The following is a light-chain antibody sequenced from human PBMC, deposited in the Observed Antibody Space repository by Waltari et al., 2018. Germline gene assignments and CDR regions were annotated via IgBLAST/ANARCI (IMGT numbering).Light chain of an antibody. Sequence: QSALTQPASVSGSPGQSITISCTGTSSNVGFYNLVSWYQQHPDKAPKLQVYEVIKLPSGVSSRFSGSKSVNTASLTISGLQAEDEADYYCCSYAGRNIWVFGGGTKVTVL. CDR1: SSNVGFYNL. V-gene: IGLV2-23*02. CDR2: EVI. J-gene: IGLJ3*02. CDR3: CSYAGRNIWV.